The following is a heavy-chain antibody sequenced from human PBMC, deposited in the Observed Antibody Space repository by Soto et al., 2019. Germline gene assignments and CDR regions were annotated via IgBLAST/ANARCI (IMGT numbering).Heavy chain of an antibody. D-gene: IGHD3-22*01. J-gene: IGHJ4*02. CDR1: GFTFSSYS. Sequence: GGSLRLSCAASGFTFSSYSMNWVHQAPGKGLEWIGRIKGESDGGTTDYATPVKGRFSISRDQSKDTLYLHMNSLKTEDTAVYYCTTGLSNGYYNFDYWGQGTPVTVSS. V-gene: IGHV3-15*01. CDR3: TTGLSNGYYNFDY. CDR2: IKGESDGGTT.